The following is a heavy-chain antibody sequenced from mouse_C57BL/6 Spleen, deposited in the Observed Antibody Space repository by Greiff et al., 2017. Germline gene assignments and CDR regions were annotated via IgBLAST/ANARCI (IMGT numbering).Heavy chain of an antibody. V-gene: IGHV1-82*01. Sequence: VQLQQSGPELVKPGASVKISCKASGYAFSSSWMNWVKQRPGKGLEWIGRIYPGDGDTNYNGKFKGKATLTADKSSSTAYMQLSSLTSEDSAVYFCAILLLRAAWFAYWGQGTLVTVSA. CDR2: IYPGDGDT. J-gene: IGHJ3*01. CDR3: AILLLRAAWFAY. CDR1: GYAFSSSW. D-gene: IGHD1-1*01.